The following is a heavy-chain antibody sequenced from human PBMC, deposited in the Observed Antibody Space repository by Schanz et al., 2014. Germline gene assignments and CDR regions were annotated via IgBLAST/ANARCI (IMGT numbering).Heavy chain of an antibody. CDR1: GYTTFTDYY. CDR2: IIPILGIA. Sequence: QVQLVQSWAEVKGPGASVKVSCKASGYTTFTDYYIHWVRQAPGQGLEWMGRIIPILGIANYAQKFQGRVTITADKATSTAYMELSSLKSEDTAVYYCARGPLGTSPCGQGTLVTVSS. V-gene: IGHV1-69*04. J-gene: IGHJ5*02. CDR3: ARGPLGTSP. D-gene: IGHD5-12*01.